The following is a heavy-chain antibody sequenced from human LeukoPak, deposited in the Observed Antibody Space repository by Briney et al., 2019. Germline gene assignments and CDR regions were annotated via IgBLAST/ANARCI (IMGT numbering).Heavy chain of an antibody. Sequence: GESLKISCKGSGYSFTSYWIGWVRQMPGKGLEWMGIIYPGDSDTRYSPSFQGQATISADKSISTAYLQWSSLKASDTAMYYCARPGGIAAPDGYFDYWGQGTLVTVSS. CDR1: GYSFTSYW. V-gene: IGHV5-51*01. CDR2: IYPGDSDT. D-gene: IGHD6-13*01. J-gene: IGHJ4*02. CDR3: ARPGGIAAPDGYFDY.